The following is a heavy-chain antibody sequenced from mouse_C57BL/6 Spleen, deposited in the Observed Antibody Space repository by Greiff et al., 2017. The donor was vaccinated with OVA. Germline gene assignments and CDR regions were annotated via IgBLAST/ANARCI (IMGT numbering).Heavy chain of an antibody. V-gene: IGHV1-80*01. CDR2: IYPGDGDT. D-gene: IGHD1-1*01. Sequence: VQLQQSGAELVKPGASVKISCKASGYAFSSYWMNWVKQRPGKGLEWIGQIYPGDGDTNYNGKFKGKATLTADKSSSTAYMQLSSLTSEDSAVYFCARSGYYGSSYNYAMDYWGQGTSVTVSS. J-gene: IGHJ4*01. CDR1: GYAFSSYW. CDR3: ARSGYYGSSYNYAMDY.